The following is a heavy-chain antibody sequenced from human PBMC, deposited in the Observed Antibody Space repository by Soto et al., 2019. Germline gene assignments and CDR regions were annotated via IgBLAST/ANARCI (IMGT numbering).Heavy chain of an antibody. J-gene: IGHJ4*02. CDR2: INHSGST. D-gene: IGHD3-22*01. CDR1: GGSFSGYY. V-gene: IGHV4-34*01. Sequence: SETLSLTCAVYGGSFSGYYWSWIRQPPGKGLEWIGEINHSGSTNYNPSLKSRVTISVDTSKNQFSLKLSSVTAADTAVYYCATSKGYYYDSSGRTPFDYWGQGTLVTVSS. CDR3: ATSKGYYYDSSGRTPFDY.